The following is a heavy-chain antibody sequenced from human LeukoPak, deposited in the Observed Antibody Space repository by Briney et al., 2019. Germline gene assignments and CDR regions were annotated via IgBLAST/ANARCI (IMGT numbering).Heavy chain of an antibody. CDR3: ARAPITILTFDY. J-gene: IGHJ4*02. CDR2: MNPNSGNT. D-gene: IGHD3-10*01. V-gene: IGHV1-8*01. CDR1: GYTFTSYD. Sequence: ASVKVSCKASGYTFTSYDINWVRQATGQGLEWMGWMNPNSGNTGYAQKFQGRVTMTRNTSISTAYMELSRLRSDDTAVYYCARAPITILTFDYWGQGTLVTVSS.